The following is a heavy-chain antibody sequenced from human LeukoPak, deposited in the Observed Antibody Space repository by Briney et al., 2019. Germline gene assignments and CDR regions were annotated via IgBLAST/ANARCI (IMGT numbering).Heavy chain of an antibody. CDR1: GFTFSSYG. D-gene: IGHD1-26*01. CDR3: ARGRRTLIVGATRNAFDV. J-gene: IGHJ3*01. V-gene: IGHV3-30*02. CDR2: IRYDGSHK. Sequence: GGSLRLSCAASGFTFSSYGMHWVRQAPGKGLEWVAFIRYDGSHKYYADSVKGRFTISRDNSKNTLYLQMNSLRPEDTAVYYCARGRRTLIVGATRNAFDVWGQGTIVTVSS.